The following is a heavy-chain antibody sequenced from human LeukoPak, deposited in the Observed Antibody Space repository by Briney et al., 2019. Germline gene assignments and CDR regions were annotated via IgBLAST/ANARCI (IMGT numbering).Heavy chain of an antibody. CDR2: IYPGDSDT. CDR1: GYSFTSYW. J-gene: IGHJ5*02. Sequence: GESLKISCKGSGYSFTSYWIGWVRQMPGKGLEWMGIIYPGDSDTRYSPSFQGQVTISADKSISTAYLQWSSLKASDTAMYYCARRSVYYDSSGYYFWWFDPWGQGTLVTVSS. V-gene: IGHV5-51*01. D-gene: IGHD3-22*01. CDR3: ARRSVYYDSSGYYFWWFDP.